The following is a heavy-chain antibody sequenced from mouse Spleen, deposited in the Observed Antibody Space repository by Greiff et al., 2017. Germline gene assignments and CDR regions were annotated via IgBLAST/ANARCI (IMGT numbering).Heavy chain of an antibody. J-gene: IGHJ3*01. CDR1: GFTFSSYT. Sequence: EVKLVESGGGLVKPGGSLKLSCAASGFTFSSYTMSWVRQTPAKRLEWVATISSGGGNTYYPDSVKGRFTISRDNARNTLYLQMSSLRSEDTAMYYCARQDSNGWFAYWGQGTLVTVSA. CDR3: ARQDSNGWFAY. CDR2: ISSGGGNT. V-gene: IGHV5-9*04. D-gene: IGHD2-5*01.